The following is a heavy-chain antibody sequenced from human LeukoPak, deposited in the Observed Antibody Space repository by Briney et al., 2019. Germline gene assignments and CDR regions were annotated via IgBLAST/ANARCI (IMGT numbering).Heavy chain of an antibody. V-gene: IGHV3-11*01. J-gene: IGHJ5*02. D-gene: IGHD2-21*02. CDR3: ARDHAYCGGDCYLNWFDP. Sequence: PGGSLRLSCAASGFTFSDYYMSWIRQAPGKGLEWVSYISSSGSTIYYADSVKGRFTISRDNAKNSLYLQMNSLRAEDTAVYYCARDHAYCGGDCYLNWFDPWGQGTLVTVSS. CDR2: ISSSGSTI. CDR1: GFTFSDYY.